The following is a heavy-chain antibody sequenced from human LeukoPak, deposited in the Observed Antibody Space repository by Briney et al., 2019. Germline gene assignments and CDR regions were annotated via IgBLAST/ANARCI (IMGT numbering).Heavy chain of an antibody. CDR2: IYYSGST. CDR3: ARQALPNTIFGVGYWFDP. D-gene: IGHD3-3*01. CDR1: GGSISSSSYY. Sequence: SETLSLTCTVSGGSISSSSYYWGWIRQPPGKGLEWIGSIYYSGSTYYNPSLKSRVTISVDTSKNQFSLKLSSVTATDTAVYYCARQALPNTIFGVGYWFDPWGQGTLVTVSS. J-gene: IGHJ5*02. V-gene: IGHV4-39*01.